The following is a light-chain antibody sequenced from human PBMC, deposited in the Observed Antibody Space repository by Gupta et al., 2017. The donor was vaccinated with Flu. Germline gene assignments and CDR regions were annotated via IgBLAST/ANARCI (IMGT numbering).Light chain of an antibody. CDR2: GAS. CDR1: QSVSNNY. CDR3: QQFSSSPYT. J-gene: IGKJ2*01. Sequence: ERVTLSCSASQSVSNNYLAWYQQKLGQPPRLLIYGASNRATGIPDRFSGSGSGTDFTLTISRLEPDDFAVYYCQQFSSSPYTFGQGSKLEIK. V-gene: IGKV3-20*01.